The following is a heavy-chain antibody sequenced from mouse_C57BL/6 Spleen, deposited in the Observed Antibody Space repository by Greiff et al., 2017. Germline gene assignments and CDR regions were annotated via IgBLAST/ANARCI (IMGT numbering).Heavy chain of an antibody. J-gene: IGHJ4*01. CDR1: GYTFTSYW. Sequence: QVQLQQSGPDLVKPGASVKLSCKASGYTFTSYWMPWVKQRPGQGLEWIGNINPSGGGTYYNEKFKSKATLTVDKSSSTAYMQRSSLTSEDSAVYYCARSGGISAYNAMDYWGQGTSVTGSS. V-gene: IGHV1-53*01. D-gene: IGHD6-1*01. CDR2: INPSGGGT. CDR3: ARSGGISAYNAMDY.